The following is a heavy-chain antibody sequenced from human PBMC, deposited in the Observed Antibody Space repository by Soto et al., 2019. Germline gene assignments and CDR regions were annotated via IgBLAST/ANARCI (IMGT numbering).Heavy chain of an antibody. CDR2: MNPDSGNT. CDR1: GYTFTTYD. D-gene: IGHD1-26*01. CDR3: LRGHRHNGIYTGDY. J-gene: IGHJ4*02. Sequence: ASVKVSCKASGYTFTTYDINWVRQATGQGLEWLGWMNPDSGNTGFAQKFQGRVTMIRINSISTAYMELTSLRSEDPAVYYCLRGHRHNGIYTGDYWGQGTLVTVSS. V-gene: IGHV1-8*01.